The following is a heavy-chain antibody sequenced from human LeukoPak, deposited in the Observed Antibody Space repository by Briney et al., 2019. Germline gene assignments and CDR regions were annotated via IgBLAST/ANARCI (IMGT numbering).Heavy chain of an antibody. D-gene: IGHD2/OR15-2a*01. Sequence: GRSLRLSCAASGFTFSSYAMHWVRQAPGKGLEWVAVISYDGSNKYYADSVKGRFTISRDNSKNTLYLQMNSLRAEDTAVYYCAREGPEVLWASDYYFDYWGQGTLVTVSS. J-gene: IGHJ4*02. CDR2: ISYDGSNK. CDR3: AREGPEVLWASDYYFDY. CDR1: GFTFSSYA. V-gene: IGHV3-30-3*01.